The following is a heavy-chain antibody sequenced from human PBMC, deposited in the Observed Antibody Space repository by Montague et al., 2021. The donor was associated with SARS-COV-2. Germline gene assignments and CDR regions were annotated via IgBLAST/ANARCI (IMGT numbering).Heavy chain of an antibody. CDR3: AHRGGLGAI. CDR1: GFIFGDY. CDR2: NYHDGST. J-gene: IGHJ1*01. V-gene: IGHV4-38-2*01. D-gene: IGHD3-10*01. Sequence: LSLSCAASGFIFGDYWMGWIRQPPGKGLEWIGSNYHDGSTYYNPSLWSRITMSVDTAKNQFSLRLTSVTAADTAVYYCAHRGGLGAIWGQGTLVTVSS.